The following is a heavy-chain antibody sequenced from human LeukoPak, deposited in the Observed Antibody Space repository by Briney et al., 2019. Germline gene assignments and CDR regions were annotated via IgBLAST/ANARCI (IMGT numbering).Heavy chain of an antibody. CDR1: GFTFSSNA. CDR3: ASGGYSYGYSGYYYGMDV. J-gene: IGHJ6*02. V-gene: IGHV3-21*01. CDR2: ISSSSSYI. Sequence: SGGSLRLSCAASGFTFSSNAMSWVRQAPGKGLEWVSSISSSSSYIYYADSVKGRFTISRDNAKNSLYLQMNSLRAEDTVVYYCASGGYSYGYSGYYYGMDVWGQGTTVTVSS. D-gene: IGHD5-18*01.